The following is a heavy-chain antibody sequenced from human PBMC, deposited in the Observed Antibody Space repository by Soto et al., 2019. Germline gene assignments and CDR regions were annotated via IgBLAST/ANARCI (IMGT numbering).Heavy chain of an antibody. V-gene: IGHV4-31*03. CDR2: IYYSGST. CDR1: GGSISSGGYY. CDR3: ARGSSMVYAIALPFYFDY. Sequence: QVQLQESGPGLVKPSQTLSLTCTVSGGSISSGGYYWSWIRQHPRKGLEWIGYIYYSGSTYNNLSLKSRVTISVETAKDQFSLKLSSVTAADTAVYYCARGSSMVYAIALPFYFDYWGQGTLVTVSS. J-gene: IGHJ4*02. D-gene: IGHD2-8*01.